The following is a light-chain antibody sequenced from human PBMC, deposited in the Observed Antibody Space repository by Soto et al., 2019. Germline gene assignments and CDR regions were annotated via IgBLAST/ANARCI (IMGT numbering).Light chain of an antibody. CDR3: SSYTSSSTVV. Sequence: QSALTQPASVSGYPGQSFTISCTGTSSDVGGYNYVSWYQQHPGKAPKLMIYEVSNRPSGVSNRFSGSKSGNTASLTISGLQAEDEADYYCSSYTSSSTVVFGGGTKLTVL. CDR2: EVS. J-gene: IGLJ2*01. V-gene: IGLV2-14*01. CDR1: SSDVGGYNY.